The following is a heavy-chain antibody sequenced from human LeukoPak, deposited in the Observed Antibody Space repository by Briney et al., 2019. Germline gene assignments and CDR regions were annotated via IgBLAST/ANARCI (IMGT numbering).Heavy chain of an antibody. CDR1: GFTFSDYY. V-gene: IGHV3-11*01. D-gene: IGHD1-26*01. CDR2: ISSSGSTI. Sequence: GRSLRLSCAASGFTFSDYYMSWIRQAPGEGLEWVSYISSSGSTIYYADSVEGRFTISRDNAKNSLYLQMNSLRAEDTAVYYCAKDSSSGTYFDYWGQGTLVTVSS. CDR3: AKDSSSGTYFDY. J-gene: IGHJ4*02.